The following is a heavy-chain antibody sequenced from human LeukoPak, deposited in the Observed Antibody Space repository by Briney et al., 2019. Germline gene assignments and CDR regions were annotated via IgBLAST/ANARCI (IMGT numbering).Heavy chain of an antibody. Sequence: GASVKVSCKASGYTFTGYYMHWVRQAPGQGLEWMGWINPNSGGTNYAQKFQGRVTMTRDTSISTAYMELSRLRSDDTAVYYCASLSEYSYGYDDYWGQGTLVTVSS. J-gene: IGHJ4*02. D-gene: IGHD5-18*01. CDR3: ASLSEYSYGYDDY. V-gene: IGHV1-2*02. CDR2: INPNSGGT. CDR1: GYTFTGYY.